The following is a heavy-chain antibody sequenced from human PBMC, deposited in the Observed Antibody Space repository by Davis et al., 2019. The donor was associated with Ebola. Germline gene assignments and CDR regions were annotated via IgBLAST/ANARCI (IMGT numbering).Heavy chain of an antibody. CDR2: ISYDGSNK. CDR1: GFTFSSYA. Sequence: GESLKISCAASGFTFSSYAMHWVRQAPGKGLEWVAVISYDGSNKYYADSVKGRFTISRDNSKNTLYLQMNSLRAEDTAVYYCAKGGYCSGGSCYRTSDAFDIWGQGTMVTVSS. D-gene: IGHD2-15*01. CDR3: AKGGYCSGGSCYRTSDAFDI. V-gene: IGHV3-30*04. J-gene: IGHJ3*02.